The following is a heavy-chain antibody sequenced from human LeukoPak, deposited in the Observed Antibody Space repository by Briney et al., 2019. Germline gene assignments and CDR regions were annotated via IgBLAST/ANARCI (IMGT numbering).Heavy chain of an antibody. CDR1: GGSISSSSYY. D-gene: IGHD2-8*02. Sequence: PSETLSLTCTVSGGSISSSSYYWGWIRQPPGKGLEWIGSIYYSGSTYYNPSLKSRVTISVDTSKNQFSLKLSSVTAADTAVYYCARDILTVLRDYFYYMDVWGKGTPVTISS. CDR3: ARDILTVLRDYFYYMDV. J-gene: IGHJ6*03. CDR2: IYYSGST. V-gene: IGHV4-39*07.